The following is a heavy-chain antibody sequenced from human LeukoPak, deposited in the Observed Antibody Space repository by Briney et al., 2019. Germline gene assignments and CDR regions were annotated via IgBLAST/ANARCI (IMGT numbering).Heavy chain of an antibody. V-gene: IGHV4-34*01. D-gene: IGHD3-22*01. Sequence: SETLSLTCDVFGGSFTDYFWTWIRQSPGKGLEWIGEINDYAGNTNYNPSLNSRVSISLEKSKNQFSLELRSVTAADTAVYYCARGRIAKIVVVHSFHYGMDVWGQGTTVTVSS. J-gene: IGHJ6*02. CDR2: INDYAGNT. CDR3: ARGRIAKIVVVHSFHYGMDV. CDR1: GGSFTDYF.